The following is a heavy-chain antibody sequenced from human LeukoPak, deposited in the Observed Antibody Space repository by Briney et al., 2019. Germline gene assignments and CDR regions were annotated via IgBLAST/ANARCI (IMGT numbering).Heavy chain of an antibody. Sequence: SETLSLTCTVSGGSISSYYWSWIRQPPGKGLEWIGYIYYSGSTNYNPSLKSRVTISVDTSKNQFSLQLNSVTPEDTAVYYCARDGRYGGNRWFDPWGQGTLVTVSS. V-gene: IGHV4-59*12. CDR1: GGSISSYY. D-gene: IGHD4-23*01. CDR2: IYYSGST. CDR3: ARDGRYGGNRWFDP. J-gene: IGHJ5*02.